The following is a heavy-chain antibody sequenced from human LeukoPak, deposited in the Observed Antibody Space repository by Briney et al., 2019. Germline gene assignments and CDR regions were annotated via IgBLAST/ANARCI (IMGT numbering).Heavy chain of an antibody. D-gene: IGHD6-13*01. V-gene: IGHV1-2*06. CDR1: GYTFTGYH. CDR2: INPYSGDT. Sequence: GASVKVSCKASGYTFTGYHIRWVRQAPGQGLEWMGRINPYSGDTNFAQKFQGRVTMTRGTSITTAYMDLSSLTPDDTAVYFCARDQGSLTRSWYTGYWGQGTQVTVSS. CDR3: ARDQGSLTRSWYTGY. J-gene: IGHJ4*02.